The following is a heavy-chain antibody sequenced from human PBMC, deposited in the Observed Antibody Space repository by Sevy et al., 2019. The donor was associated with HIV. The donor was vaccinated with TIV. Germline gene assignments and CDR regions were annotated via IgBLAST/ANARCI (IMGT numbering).Heavy chain of an antibody. CDR3: ARASRSPTKRCGGFDAIIPHYIDY. J-gene: IGHJ4*02. CDR1: GGSISSSS. D-gene: IGHD1-26*01. V-gene: IGHV4-59*01. Sequence: SETLSLTCTVSGGSISSSSWCWIRQPPGTGLEWIGHIYNSGSTNYNPSLKSRVTISVDTSRNQLSLKLTSVTAADTAVYYCARASRSPTKRCGGFDAIIPHYIDYWGQRTLVTVSS. CDR2: IYNSGST.